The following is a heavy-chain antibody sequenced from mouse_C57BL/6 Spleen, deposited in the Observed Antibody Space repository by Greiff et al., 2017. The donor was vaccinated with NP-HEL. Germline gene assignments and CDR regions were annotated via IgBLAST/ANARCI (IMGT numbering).Heavy chain of an antibody. V-gene: IGHV1-64*01. CDR1: GYTFTSYW. Sequence: QVQLQQSGAELVKPGASVKLSCKASGYTFTSYWMHWVKQRPGQGLEWIGMIHPNSGSTNYNEKFKSKATLTVDKSSSTAYMQLSSLTSEDSAVYYCARFWRDYAMDYWGQGTSVTVSS. J-gene: IGHJ4*01. CDR2: IHPNSGST. CDR3: ARFWRDYAMDY.